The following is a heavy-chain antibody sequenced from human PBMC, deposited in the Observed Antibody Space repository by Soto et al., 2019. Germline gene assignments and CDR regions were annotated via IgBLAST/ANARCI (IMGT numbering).Heavy chain of an antibody. CDR2: ISAYNGNT. V-gene: IGHV1-18*01. J-gene: IGHJ6*02. CDR3: ARDQEAIAVAGTAYYGMDV. D-gene: IGHD6-19*01. CDR1: GYTFTSYG. Sequence: ASVKVSCKASGYTFTSYGISWVRQAPGQGLEWMGWISAYNGNTNYAQKLQGRVIMTTDTSTSTAYMELRSLRSDDTAVYYCARDQEAIAVAGTAYYGMDVWGQGTTVTVSS.